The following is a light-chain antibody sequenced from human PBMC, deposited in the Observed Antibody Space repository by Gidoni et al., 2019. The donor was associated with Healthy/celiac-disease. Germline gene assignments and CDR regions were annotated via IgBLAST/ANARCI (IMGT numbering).Light chain of an antibody. J-gene: IGKJ1*01. CDR1: QGIRTD. Sequence: DIQLPQSPSSLSAPGGGRVTITCRESQGIRTDLGWYQQKPGQAPKRLIYAASSWQSGVPSRFSGSGSGTEFTLTISSLQPEDFATYYCLQHNSYPRTFGQXTKVEIK. CDR3: LQHNSYPRT. V-gene: IGKV1-17*01. CDR2: AAS.